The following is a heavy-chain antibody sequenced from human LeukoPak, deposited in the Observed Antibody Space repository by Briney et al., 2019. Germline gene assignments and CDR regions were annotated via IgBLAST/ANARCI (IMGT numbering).Heavy chain of an antibody. Sequence: SQTLSLTCTVSGGSISSGSYYWSWIRQPAGKGLEWIGRIYTSGSTNYNPSLKSRVTISVDTSKNQFSPKLSSVTAADTAVYYCARVVWYYDFWSGYYKLDAFDIWGQGTMVTVSS. V-gene: IGHV4-61*02. CDR1: GGSISSGSYY. CDR2: IYTSGST. D-gene: IGHD3-3*01. CDR3: ARVVWYYDFWSGYYKLDAFDI. J-gene: IGHJ3*02.